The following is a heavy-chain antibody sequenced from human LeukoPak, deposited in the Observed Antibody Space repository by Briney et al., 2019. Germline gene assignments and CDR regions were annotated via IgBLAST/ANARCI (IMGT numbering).Heavy chain of an antibody. V-gene: IGHV3-23*01. CDR1: GLTFSNYA. J-gene: IGHJ4*02. D-gene: IGHD4-17*01. CDR3: AKGLTTVTTFFDY. CDR2: VSGSGAAT. Sequence: GGSLRLSCAPSGLTFSNYAMSWVRQAPGKGLEWVSAVSGSGAATYYADSVKGRFTISRDNSKNTLYLQMHSLRAEDTAVYYCAKGLTTVTTFFDYWGQGTLVTVSS.